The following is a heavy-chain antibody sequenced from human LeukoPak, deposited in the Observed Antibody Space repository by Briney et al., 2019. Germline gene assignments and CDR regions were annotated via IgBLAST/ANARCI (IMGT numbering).Heavy chain of an antibody. V-gene: IGHV4-34*01. CDR1: DGSSGYY. CDR2: IHPSGIT. Sequence: PSETLSLTCAVYDGSSGYYWNWIRQPPGKGLEWIGEIHPSGITSFNPSLKSRASISADTSKNQFSLKLTSVTAADTALYYCSRGRDQSKTGDYWGQGTLVTVSS. CDR3: SRGRDQSKTGDY. J-gene: IGHJ4*02. D-gene: IGHD2-2*01.